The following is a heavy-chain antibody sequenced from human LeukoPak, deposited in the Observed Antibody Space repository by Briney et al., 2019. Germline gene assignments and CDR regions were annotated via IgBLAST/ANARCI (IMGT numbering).Heavy chain of an antibody. CDR1: GYTFTSYG. Sequence: GASVKVSCKASGYTFTSYGISWVRQAPGQGLEWMGWISAYNGNRNYAQKLQGRVTMTTDTSTSTAYMELRSLRSDDTAVYYCARERGNYCSGGSCYSPYYYYYMDVWGKGTTVTVSS. V-gene: IGHV1-18*01. J-gene: IGHJ6*03. CDR2: ISAYNGNR. CDR3: ARERGNYCSGGSCYSPYYYYYMDV. D-gene: IGHD2-15*01.